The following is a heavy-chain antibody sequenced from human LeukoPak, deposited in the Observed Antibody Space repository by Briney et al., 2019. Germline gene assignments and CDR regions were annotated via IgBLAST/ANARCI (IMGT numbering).Heavy chain of an antibody. J-gene: IGHJ4*02. CDR1: GFTFSSYI. Sequence: GGSLRLSCAASGFTFSSYIMNWVRQAPGKGLEWVSYISSSSSTIYYADSVKGRFTLSRDNAKNSLYLQMNSLRAEDTAVYYWASTERYCTSTSCPNYFHYWGQGTLVTVSS. D-gene: IGHD2-2*01. CDR2: ISSSSSTI. V-gene: IGHV3-48*04. CDR3: ASTERYCTSTSCPNYFHY.